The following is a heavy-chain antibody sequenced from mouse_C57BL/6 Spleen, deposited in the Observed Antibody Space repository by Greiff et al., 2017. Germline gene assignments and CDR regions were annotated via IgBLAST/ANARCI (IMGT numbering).Heavy chain of an antibody. J-gene: IGHJ4*01. CDR3: AGGNSYVGYAMDY. V-gene: IGHV1-12*01. D-gene: IGHD1-1*01. CDR1: GYTFTSYN. Sequence: VQLQQPGAELVRPGASVKMSCKASGYTFTSYNMHWVKPTPRQGLEWIGAIYPGNGDTSYNQKFKGKATLTVDTTSSTAYMQLISLTADDSAVYFGAGGNSYVGYAMDYWGQGTSVTVSS. CDR2: IYPGNGDT.